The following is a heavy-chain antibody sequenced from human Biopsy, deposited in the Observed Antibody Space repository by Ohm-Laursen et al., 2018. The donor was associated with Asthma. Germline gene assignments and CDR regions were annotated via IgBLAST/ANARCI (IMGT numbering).Heavy chain of an antibody. CDR3: ARAVDYSHYYGIDV. CDR1: GYTFNSAG. V-gene: IGHV1-18*01. CDR2: ISVYNGNT. Sequence: SVKVSCKPSGYTFNSAGITWVRQAPGQGLEWMGWISVYNGNTKVAQKLQDRVTMITDTSTSTAYMELRSLRSDDTAVCFCARAVDYSHYYGIDVWGQGTTVTVS. J-gene: IGHJ6*02. D-gene: IGHD3-10*01.